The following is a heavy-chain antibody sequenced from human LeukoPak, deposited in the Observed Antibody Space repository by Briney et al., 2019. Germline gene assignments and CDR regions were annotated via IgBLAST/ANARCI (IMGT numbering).Heavy chain of an antibody. CDR3: VRDAFTTRAYNGIDAFDI. CDR2: ISAYHGHT. V-gene: IGHV1-18*01. Sequence: ASVNVSCKAFGYTFTSYGITWVRQAPGQGLEWMEWISAYHGHTNYAQDVQGRVTMTTDTSTSTAYMELRSLRSDDTAMYYCVRDAFTTRAYNGIDAFDIWGQGTMVTVSS. J-gene: IGHJ3*02. D-gene: IGHD1-14*01. CDR1: GYTFTSYG.